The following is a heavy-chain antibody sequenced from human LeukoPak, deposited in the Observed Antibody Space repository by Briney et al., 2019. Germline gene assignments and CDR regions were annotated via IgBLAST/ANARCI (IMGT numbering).Heavy chain of an antibody. J-gene: IGHJ5*02. CDR1: GGSISSSSYY. V-gene: IGHV4-39*07. D-gene: IGHD3-10*01. Sequence: PSETLSLTCTVSGGSISSSSYYWGWIRQPPGKGLEWIGSIYYSGSTYYNPSLKSRVTISVDTSKNQFSLKLTSVTAADTAVYYCVRGPYGSGISNWFDPWGQGTLVTVSS. CDR2: IYYSGST. CDR3: VRGPYGSGISNWFDP.